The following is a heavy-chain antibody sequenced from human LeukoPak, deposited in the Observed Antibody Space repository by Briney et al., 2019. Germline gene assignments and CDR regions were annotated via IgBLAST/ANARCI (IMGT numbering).Heavy chain of an antibody. Sequence: GGSLRLSCAASGFTFSTYSMSXXRQAPGKGLXXXXNMNXGXSEKYYLDSVKGRFTISRDNAKNSLFLQMNSLRAEDTAVYYCARDPRIAARPLFDYWGQGTLVTVSA. J-gene: IGHJ4*02. CDR1: GFTFSTYS. CDR3: ARDPRIAARPLFDY. D-gene: IGHD6-6*01. V-gene: IGHV3-7*01. CDR2: MNXGXSEK.